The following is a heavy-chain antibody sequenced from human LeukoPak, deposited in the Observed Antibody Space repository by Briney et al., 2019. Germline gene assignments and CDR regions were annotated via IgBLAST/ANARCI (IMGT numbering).Heavy chain of an antibody. Sequence: SETLSLTCTVSGGSISSGSYYWSWIRQPAGKGLEWIGRIYTSGSTHYNPSLKSRVTISVDTSKNQFSLKLSSVTAADTAVYYCARYSYDILTGYPKGWFDPWGQGTLVTVSS. CDR3: ARYSYDILTGYPKGWFDP. D-gene: IGHD3-9*01. J-gene: IGHJ5*02. CDR2: IYTSGST. V-gene: IGHV4-61*02. CDR1: GGSISSGSYY.